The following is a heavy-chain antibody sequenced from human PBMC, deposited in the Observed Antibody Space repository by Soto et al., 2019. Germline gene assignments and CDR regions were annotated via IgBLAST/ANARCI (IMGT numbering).Heavy chain of an antibody. V-gene: IGHV3-7*01. D-gene: IGHD3-10*01. J-gene: IGHJ4*02. CDR1: GFTFSTYW. CDR2: IKQDGSEK. CDR3: ARGGSESDY. Sequence: EVQLVESGGGLVQPGGSLRLSCAVSGFTFSTYWMTWVRQAPGKGLEWVANIKQDGSEKHYVDSVKGRFTISRDNAKNSLYLQMNSLRAEDTAVYFCARGGSESDYRGQGTLVTVSS.